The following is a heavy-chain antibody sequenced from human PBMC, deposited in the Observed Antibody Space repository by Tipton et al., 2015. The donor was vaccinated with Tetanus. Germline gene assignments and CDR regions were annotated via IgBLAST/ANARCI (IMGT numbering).Heavy chain of an antibody. D-gene: IGHD2-21*01. Sequence: GSLRLSCAGSGFSFRDFGMNWVRQAPGKGLEWVSYISYSSTSIYYADSVKGRSVVSRDNAKNSLYLQMNTLRDDDTAVYYCARRGEARANWFDSWGQGTLVTVSS. J-gene: IGHJ5*01. CDR3: ARRGEARANWFDS. V-gene: IGHV3-48*02. CDR1: GFSFRDFG. CDR2: ISYSSTSI.